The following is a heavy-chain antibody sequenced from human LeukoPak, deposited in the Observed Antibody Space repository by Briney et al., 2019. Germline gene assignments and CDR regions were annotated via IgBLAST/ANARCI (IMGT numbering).Heavy chain of an antibody. J-gene: IGHJ4*02. V-gene: IGHV3-53*01. CDR3: AKESGGGNSDFDY. Sequence: GGSLRLSCAASGFTVSSNYMSWVRQAPGKGLEWVSVIYSGGSTYYADSVKGRFTISRDNSKNTLYLQMNSLRAEDTAVYYCAKESGGGNSDFDYWGQGTLVTVSS. D-gene: IGHD4-23*01. CDR2: IYSGGST. CDR1: GFTVSSNY.